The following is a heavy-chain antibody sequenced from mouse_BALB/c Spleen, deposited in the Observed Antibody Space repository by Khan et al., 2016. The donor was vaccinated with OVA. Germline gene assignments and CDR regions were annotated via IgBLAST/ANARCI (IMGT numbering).Heavy chain of an antibody. CDR1: GYSITSGYA. D-gene: IGHD1-1*01. CDR2: ISYSGGT. CDR3: ARGNYYGYYFDY. V-gene: IGHV3-2*02. Sequence: QLEESGPGLVKPSQSLSLTCTVTGYSITSGYAWNWIRQFPGNKLEWMGYISYSGGTSYNPSLKSRISITRDTSKNQFFLQLNSVTIEDTATYYCARGNYYGYYFDYWGQGTTLTVSS. J-gene: IGHJ2*01.